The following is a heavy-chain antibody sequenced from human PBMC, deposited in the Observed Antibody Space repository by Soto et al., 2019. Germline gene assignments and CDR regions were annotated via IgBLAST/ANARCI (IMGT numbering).Heavy chain of an antibody. CDR3: ARAYYDRSGYAVDP. V-gene: IGHV4-61*08. CDR2: IYKGGSI. J-gene: IGHJ5*02. D-gene: IGHD3-22*01. Sequence: SETLSLTCAVSGASITSGDFYWTWIRQPPGKGLEWIGYIYKGGSINYNPSLKSRVTISVDTSNNQFSLKLSSVTAADTAVYYCARAYYDRSGYAVDPWGQGTLVTVSS. CDR1: GASITSGDFY.